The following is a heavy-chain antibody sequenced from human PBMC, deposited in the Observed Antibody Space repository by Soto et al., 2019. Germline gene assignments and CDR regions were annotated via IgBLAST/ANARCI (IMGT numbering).Heavy chain of an antibody. V-gene: IGHV3-23*01. CDR1: GFTFSSYA. D-gene: IGHD3-10*01. Sequence: TGGSLRLSCAASGFTFSSYAMSWVRQAPGKGLEWVSAISGSGGSTYYADSVKGRFTISRDNSKNTLYLQMNSLRAEDTAVYYCAKDSFTMPLHSESDYWGQGTLVTVSS. CDR3: AKDSFTMPLHSESDY. CDR2: ISGSGGST. J-gene: IGHJ4*02.